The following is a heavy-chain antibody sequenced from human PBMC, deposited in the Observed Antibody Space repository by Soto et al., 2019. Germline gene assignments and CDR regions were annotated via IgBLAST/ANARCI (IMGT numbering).Heavy chain of an antibody. J-gene: IGHJ4*02. V-gene: IGHV3-30-3*01. CDR3: ARDVLYFSGEGGSGYYDGELVDY. Sequence: GGSLRLSCAASGFTFSSYAMHWVRQAPGKGLEWVAVISYDGSNKYYADSVKGRFTISRDNSKNTLYLQMNSLRAEDTAVYYCARDVLYFSGEGGSGYYDGELVDYWGQGTLVTVSS. D-gene: IGHD3-3*01. CDR1: GFTFSSYA. CDR2: ISYDGSNK.